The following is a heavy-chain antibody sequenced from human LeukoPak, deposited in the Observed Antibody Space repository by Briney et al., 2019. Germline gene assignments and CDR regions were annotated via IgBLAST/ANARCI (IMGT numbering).Heavy chain of an antibody. V-gene: IGHV4-39*01. Sequence: SETLSLTCTVSGGSISSSSHFWSWLRQPPGKGLEWIASINYSGSTYYNPSLKSRVTISVDTSQNQFSLKLSSVTAADTAVYYCARPSVSWPHYYFDYWGQGTLVTVSS. D-gene: IGHD5-12*01. CDR2: INYSGST. J-gene: IGHJ4*02. CDR1: GGSISSSSHF. CDR3: ARPSVSWPHYYFDY.